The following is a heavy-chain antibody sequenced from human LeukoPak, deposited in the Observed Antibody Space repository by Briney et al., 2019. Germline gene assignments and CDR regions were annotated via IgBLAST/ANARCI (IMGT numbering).Heavy chain of an antibody. V-gene: IGHV3-23*01. Sequence: GGSLRLSCVASGFTFTNYAMSWVRQAPGKGLEWVSSIVGSAGTTSHADSVKGRFTISRDNSKNTLYLQMNSLRAEDTAVYYCAKDDDSSVYYYPDYWGQGSLVTVSS. D-gene: IGHD3-22*01. J-gene: IGHJ4*02. CDR3: AKDDDSSVYYYPDY. CDR1: GFTFTNYA. CDR2: IVGSAGTT.